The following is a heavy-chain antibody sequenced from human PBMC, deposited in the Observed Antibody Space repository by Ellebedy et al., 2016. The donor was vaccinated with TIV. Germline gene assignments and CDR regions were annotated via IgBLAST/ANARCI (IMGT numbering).Heavy chain of an antibody. V-gene: IGHV3-11*01. Sequence: GESLKISCAASGFTLKTYWMSWVRQAPGKGLEWVAYISSSGSTVFYADSVKGRFTLSRDNAKNSLYLQMNSLRAEDAAVYYCARPDLDYWGQGTLVSVSS. CDR3: ARPDLDY. CDR1: GFTLKTYW. J-gene: IGHJ4*02. CDR2: ISSSGSTV.